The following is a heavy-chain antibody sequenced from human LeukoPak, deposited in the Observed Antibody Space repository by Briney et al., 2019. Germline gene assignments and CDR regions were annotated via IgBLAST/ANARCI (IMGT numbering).Heavy chain of an antibody. Sequence: GGSLRLSCAASGLTFTRYAMSWVRQAPGKGLEWVSAISASGGSTYYADSVKGRFTISRDNSKNTLYLQMNSLRVEDTAVYYCAKEVYYFDTSGLYSFAFDIWGQGTMVTVPS. CDR1: GLTFTRYA. V-gene: IGHV3-23*01. CDR2: ISASGGST. CDR3: AKEVYYFDTSGLYSFAFDI. J-gene: IGHJ3*02. D-gene: IGHD3-22*01.